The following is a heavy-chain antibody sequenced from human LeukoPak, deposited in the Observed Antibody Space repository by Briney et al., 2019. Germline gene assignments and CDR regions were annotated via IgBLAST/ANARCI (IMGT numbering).Heavy chain of an antibody. CDR3: ARGYGGNPPSWFDP. CDR1: GYRFTTYW. J-gene: IGHJ5*02. D-gene: IGHD4-23*01. V-gene: IGHV5-51*01. Sequence: GESLKTSFKGSGYRFTTYWIGWVRQMPGKGLEWMGIIYPGDSDTTYSPSFQGQVPISADKSISPAYLQWSSLKASDTAMYYCARGYGGNPPSWFDPWGQGTLVTVSS. CDR2: IYPGDSDT.